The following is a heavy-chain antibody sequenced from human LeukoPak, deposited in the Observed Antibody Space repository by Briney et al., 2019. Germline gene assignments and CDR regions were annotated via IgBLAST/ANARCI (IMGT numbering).Heavy chain of an antibody. V-gene: IGHV1-2*02. D-gene: IGHD3-3*01. CDR2: INPKNGGS. CDR1: GYTFTGYY. CDR3: ARGSGVVITGTIDY. J-gene: IGHJ4*02. Sequence: ASVKVSCKASGYTFTGYYMHWVRQAPGQGLEWVGWINPKNGGSNYAQKFQGRVTMTRDMSTSTVYMELSSLRSEDTAVYYCARGSGVVITGTIDYWGQGTLVTVSS.